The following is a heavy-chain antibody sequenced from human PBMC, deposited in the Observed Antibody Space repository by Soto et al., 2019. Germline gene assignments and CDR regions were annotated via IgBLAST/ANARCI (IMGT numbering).Heavy chain of an antibody. J-gene: IGHJ4*02. V-gene: IGHV4-34*01. CDR3: ARGQRYFDWLLWAFDY. CDR1: GGSFSGYY. CDR2: INHSGST. Sequence: QVQLQQWGAGLLKPSETLSLTCAVYGGSFSGYYWSWIRQPPGKGLEWIGEINHSGSTNYNPSLKSRVTISVDTSKTQFTLKLSSVTAANTAVYYCARGQRYFDWLLWAFDYWGQGTLVTGSS. D-gene: IGHD3-9*01.